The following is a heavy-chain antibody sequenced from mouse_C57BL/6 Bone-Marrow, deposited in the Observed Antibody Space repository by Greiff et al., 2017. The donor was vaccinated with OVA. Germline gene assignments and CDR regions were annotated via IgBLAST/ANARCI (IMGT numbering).Heavy chain of an antibody. V-gene: IGHV1-22*01. Sequence: VQLQQSGPELVKPGASVKMSCKASGYTFTDYNMHWVKQSHGKSLEWIGYINPNNGGTSYNQKFKGKATLTVNKSSSTAYMELRSLTSEDSAVYYCARRGNWVFYFDYWGQGTTLTVSS. CDR3: ARRGNWVFYFDY. CDR2: INPNNGGT. CDR1: GYTFTDYN. J-gene: IGHJ2*01. D-gene: IGHD4-1*01.